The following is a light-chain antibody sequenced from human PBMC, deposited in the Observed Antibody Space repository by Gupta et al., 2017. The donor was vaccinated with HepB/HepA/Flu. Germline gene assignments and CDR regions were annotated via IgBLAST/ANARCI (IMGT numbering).Light chain of an antibody. CDR1: QSISSY. CDR2: AAS. CDR3: QQSYSTPLT. Sequence: DIXXTXXPXSLSAXXGDRVTITCRASQSISSYLNWYQQKPGKAPKLLIYAASSLQSGVPSRFSGSGSGTDFTLTISSLQPEDFATYYCQQSYSTPLTFGGGTKVEIK. J-gene: IGKJ4*01. V-gene: IGKV1-39*01.